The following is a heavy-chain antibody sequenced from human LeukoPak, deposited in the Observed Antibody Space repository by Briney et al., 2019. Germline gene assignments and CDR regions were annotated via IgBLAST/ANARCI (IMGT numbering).Heavy chain of an antibody. CDR3: ARDLRIAVAGTNWFDP. V-gene: IGHV6-1*01. CDR1: GDSVSSNSAA. D-gene: IGHD6-19*01. Sequence: SQTLSLTCAISGDSVSSNSAAWNWIRQSPSRGLEWLGRTYYRSKWYNDYAVSVKSRITINPDTSKNQFSLQLNSVTPEDTAVYYCARDLRIAVAGTNWFDPWGQGTLVTVSS. J-gene: IGHJ5*02. CDR2: TYYRSKWYN.